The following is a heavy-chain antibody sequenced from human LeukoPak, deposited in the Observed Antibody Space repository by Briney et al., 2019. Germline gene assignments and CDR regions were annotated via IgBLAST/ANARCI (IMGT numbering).Heavy chain of an antibody. D-gene: IGHD1-1*01. CDR2: IRSKAYGGTT. V-gene: IGHV3-49*04. J-gene: IGHJ5*02. CDR3: TRSRSTTGTGWFAP. CDR1: GFSFDDYA. Sequence: GGSLRLSCTASGFSFDDYAMTWVRQAPGKGLEWVAFIRSKAYGGTTEYAASVKGRFTISRDDSKSIAYLQMNSLKIEDTAVYYFTRSRSTTGTGWFAPGGQETLVTVS.